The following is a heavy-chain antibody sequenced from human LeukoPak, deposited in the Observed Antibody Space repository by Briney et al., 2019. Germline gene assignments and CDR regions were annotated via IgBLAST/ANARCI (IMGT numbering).Heavy chain of an antibody. CDR3: AKDRISGADLVYYFDY. J-gene: IGHJ4*02. D-gene: IGHD1-26*01. Sequence: PGGSLRLSCAASGFTFSSYAMSWVRQAPGKGLEWVSAISGSGGSTYYADSVKGRFTISRDNSKNTLYLQMNSLRAEDTAVHYCAKDRISGADLVYYFDYWGQGTLVTVSS. V-gene: IGHV3-23*01. CDR2: ISGSGGST. CDR1: GFTFSSYA.